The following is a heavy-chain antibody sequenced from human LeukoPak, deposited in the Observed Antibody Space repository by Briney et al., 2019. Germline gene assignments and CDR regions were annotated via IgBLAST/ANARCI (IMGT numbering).Heavy chain of an antibody. CDR3: ARRGYDFWSGYEGNWFDP. Sequence: GGSLRLSCAASGFTFSAYEMNWVRQAPGKGLEWVSYISNSGGSTIYYADSVKGRFTISRDNAKNSLYLQMNSLRAEDTAVYYCARRGYDFWSGYEGNWFDPWGQGTLVTVSS. CDR2: ISNSGGSTI. D-gene: IGHD3-3*01. CDR1: GFTFSAYE. V-gene: IGHV3-48*03. J-gene: IGHJ5*02.